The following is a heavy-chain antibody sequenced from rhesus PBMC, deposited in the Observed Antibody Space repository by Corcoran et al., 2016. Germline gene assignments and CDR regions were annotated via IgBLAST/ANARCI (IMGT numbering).Heavy chain of an antibody. J-gene: IGHJ4*01. Sequence: EVQLVQSGAEGKRPGESLKISCKTYGYSVASYWISWVRQMPGKGLEWMGTIDPSDSDTRYSPSFQGQVTISADRSITTAYLQWSSLKASDTATYYCAKGGIYYFDYWGQGVLVTVSS. CDR3: AKGGIYYFDY. V-gene: IGHV5-20*02. CDR1: GYSVASYW. CDR2: IDPSDSDT.